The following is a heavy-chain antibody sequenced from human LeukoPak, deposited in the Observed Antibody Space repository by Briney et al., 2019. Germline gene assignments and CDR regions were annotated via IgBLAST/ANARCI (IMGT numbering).Heavy chain of an antibody. J-gene: IGHJ3*02. CDR1: GDSVSSSSAT. CDR3: ARDSDAFDI. V-gene: IGHV6-1*01. CDR2: TYYRSKWYR. Sequence: SQTLSLTCAISGDSVSSSSATWDWIRQSPSRGLEWLGRTYYRSKWYRDYAVSVKRRITIDPDSSKNQFSLLLNSVTPEDTALYYCARDSDAFDIWGQGTMVTVSS.